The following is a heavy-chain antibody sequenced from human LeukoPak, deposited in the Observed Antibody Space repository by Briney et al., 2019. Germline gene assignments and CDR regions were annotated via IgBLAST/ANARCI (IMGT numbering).Heavy chain of an antibody. V-gene: IGHV4-34*01. CDR3: ARKGQLWLPNYYYYMDV. J-gene: IGHJ6*03. D-gene: IGHD5-18*01. Sequence: SETLSLTCTVSGGSISSYYWSWIRQPPGKGLEWIGEINHSGSTNYNPSLKSRVTISVDTSKNQFSLKLSSVTAADTAVYYCARKGQLWLPNYYYYMDVWGKGTTVTVSS. CDR2: INHSGST. CDR1: GGSISSYY.